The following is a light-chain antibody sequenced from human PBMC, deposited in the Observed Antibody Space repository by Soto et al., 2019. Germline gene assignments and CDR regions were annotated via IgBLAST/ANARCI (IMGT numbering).Light chain of an antibody. Sequence: DIVMTQSPLSLPVTPGEPASISCRSSQSLLHSNGYNYLDWYLQKPGQSPQLLIYLGSNRASGVPARFSGSGLGTDFTLKISRVEAEDVGVYDCMQALQTPPTCGQGTKVDIK. CDR2: LGS. V-gene: IGKV2-28*01. CDR3: MQALQTPPT. CDR1: QSLLHSNGYNY. J-gene: IGKJ1*01.